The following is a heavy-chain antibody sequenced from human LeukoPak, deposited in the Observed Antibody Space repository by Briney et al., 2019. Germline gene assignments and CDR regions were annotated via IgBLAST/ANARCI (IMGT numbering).Heavy chain of an antibody. Sequence: PSETLSLTCTVSGASISTYFWSWIRQPPGKGLEWIGYIYYSGNTNYNPSLESRVTISRDTSKNQFSLKLRSVTAADTAIYYCARLLAADNYYYGMDVWGQGTTVTVSS. CDR1: GASISTYF. D-gene: IGHD2-15*01. CDR3: ARLLAADNYYYGMDV. CDR2: IYYSGNT. J-gene: IGHJ6*02. V-gene: IGHV4-59*08.